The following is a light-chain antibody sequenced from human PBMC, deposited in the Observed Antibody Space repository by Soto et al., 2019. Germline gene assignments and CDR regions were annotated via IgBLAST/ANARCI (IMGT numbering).Light chain of an antibody. CDR1: SSDVGGYNY. J-gene: IGLJ3*02. V-gene: IGLV2-14*01. CDR2: EVS. CDR3: SSYTSSSTWL. Sequence: QSVLTQPASVSGSPGQSITISCTGTSSDVGGYNYVSWYQQHPGKAPKLMIYEVSNRPSGVSNRFSGSKSGNTASLTISGLQAEDEADYYCSSYTSSSTWLFGGVTKLTVL.